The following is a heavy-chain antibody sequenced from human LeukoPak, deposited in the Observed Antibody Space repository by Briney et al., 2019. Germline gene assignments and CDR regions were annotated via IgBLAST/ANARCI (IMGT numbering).Heavy chain of an antibody. D-gene: IGHD4-17*01. CDR1: GSSFTSYW. V-gene: IGHV5-10-1*01. Sequence: GESLKTSFKCSGSSFTSYWISWVRQLPGKGLEWMGRIDPSDSYTNYDPAFQGNVTISVNKSISTAYLQWSSLKASDTDMYYYARHHDYGDYGCFDYWGQGTLATVSS. CDR2: IDPSDSYT. CDR3: ARHHDYGDYGCFDY. J-gene: IGHJ4*02.